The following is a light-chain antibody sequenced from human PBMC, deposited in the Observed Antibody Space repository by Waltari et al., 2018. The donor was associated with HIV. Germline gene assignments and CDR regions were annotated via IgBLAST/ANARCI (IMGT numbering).Light chain of an antibody. CDR1: SSNVGGDN. Sequence: QSALTQPPSTSGTPGQRVTMSCSGSSSNVGGDNVYWYQQIPGTAPKLLIYNDYPRPSGVPDRFSGSKSGTSASLAISGLRSEDEADYYCAAWDNILSGYVFGTGTKVTVL. CDR3: AAWDNILSGYV. J-gene: IGLJ1*01. V-gene: IGLV1-47*01. CDR2: NDY.